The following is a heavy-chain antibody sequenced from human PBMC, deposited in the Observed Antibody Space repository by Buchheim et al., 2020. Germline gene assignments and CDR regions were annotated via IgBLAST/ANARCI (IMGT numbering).Heavy chain of an antibody. Sequence: EVQLLESGGGLVQPGGSLRLSCAASGFTFNNYAMTWVRQAPGKGLEWVSGISGSGGSPYYADSVKGRFTISRDNSKNTVYLQMNSLRADDTAVYYCARGTIIAVAGTLPNYWGQGTL. CDR3: ARGTIIAVAGTLPNY. CDR1: GFTFNNYA. J-gene: IGHJ4*02. V-gene: IGHV3-23*01. CDR2: ISGSGGSP. D-gene: IGHD6-19*01.